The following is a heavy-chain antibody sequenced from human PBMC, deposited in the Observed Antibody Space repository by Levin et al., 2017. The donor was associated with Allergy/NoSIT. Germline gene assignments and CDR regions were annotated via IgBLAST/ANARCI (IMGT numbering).Heavy chain of an antibody. Sequence: SCAASGFTFSSYGMHWVRQAPGKGLEWVAVIWYDGSNKYYADSVKGRFTISRDNSKNTLYLQMNSLRAEDTAVYYCARSRAYDAFDIWGQGTMVTVSS. CDR3: ARSRAYDAFDI. CDR2: IWYDGSNK. CDR1: GFTFSSYG. V-gene: IGHV3-33*01. J-gene: IGHJ3*02.